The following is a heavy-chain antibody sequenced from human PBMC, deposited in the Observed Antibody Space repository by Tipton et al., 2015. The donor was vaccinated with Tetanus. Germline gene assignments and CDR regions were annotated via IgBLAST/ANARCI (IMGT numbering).Heavy chain of an antibody. CDR3: ARSAPYRFGSESLSPWFDP. V-gene: IGHV4-39*07. D-gene: IGHD3-10*01. CDR1: GGSMSGSGHY. CDR2: ISYSGRT. J-gene: IGHJ5*02. Sequence: LRLSCIVSGGSMSGSGHYGAWARQSPGKGLEWIGSISYSGRTYYIPSLKRRLTMSVDTSQNQFSLKLRSAAAAGTSIYFCARSAPYRFGSESLSPWFDPWGQGMLITVSS.